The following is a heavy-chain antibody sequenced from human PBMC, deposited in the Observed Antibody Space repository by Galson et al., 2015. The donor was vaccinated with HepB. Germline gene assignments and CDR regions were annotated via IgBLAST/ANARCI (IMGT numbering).Heavy chain of an antibody. CDR3: ARESTYSSSWYLSAPDY. CDR2: IYYSGST. CDR1: GGSISSYY. Sequence: ETLSLTCTVSGGSISSYYWSWIRQPPGKGLEGIGYIYYSGSTNYNPSLKSRVTISVDTSKNQFSLRLSSVTAADTAVYYCARESTYSSSWYLSAPDYWGQGTLVTVSS. V-gene: IGHV4-59*12. J-gene: IGHJ4*02. D-gene: IGHD6-13*01.